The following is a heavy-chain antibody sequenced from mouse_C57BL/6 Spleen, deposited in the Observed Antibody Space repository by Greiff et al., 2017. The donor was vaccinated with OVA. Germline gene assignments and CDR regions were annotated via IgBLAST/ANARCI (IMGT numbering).Heavy chain of an antibody. J-gene: IGHJ4*01. Sequence: EVMLVESGGGLVQPKGSLKLSCAASGFTFNTYAMHWVRQAPGKGLEWVARIRSKSSNYATYYADSVKDRFTISRDDSQSMLYLQMNNLKTEDTAMYYCVTTVVARGNYAMDYWGQGTSVTVSS. CDR3: VTTVVARGNYAMDY. CDR1: GFTFNTYA. D-gene: IGHD1-1*01. V-gene: IGHV10-3*01. CDR2: IRSKSSNYAT.